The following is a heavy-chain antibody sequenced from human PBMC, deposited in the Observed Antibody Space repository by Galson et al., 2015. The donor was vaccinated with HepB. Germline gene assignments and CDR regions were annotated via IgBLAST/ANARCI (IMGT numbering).Heavy chain of an antibody. CDR1: GFTFSDYW. D-gene: IGHD1-26*01. J-gene: IGHJ4*02. CDR2: IKQDGSVK. V-gene: IGHV3-7*01. Sequence: SLRLSCAASGFTFSDYWMSWVRQAPGKGLEWVANIKQDGSVKYFVDSVKGRFTISRDNAKNSLYLQMNSLGAEDTAVYYCVRNEGAFDYWGQGTLVTVSS. CDR3: VRNEGAFDY.